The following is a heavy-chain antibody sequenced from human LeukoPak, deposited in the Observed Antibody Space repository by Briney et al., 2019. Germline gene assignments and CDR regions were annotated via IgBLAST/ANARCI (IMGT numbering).Heavy chain of an antibody. Sequence: PGGSLRLSCAASGFTFSSYSMNWVRQAPGKGLEWVSSISSSSSYIYYADSVKGRFTTSRDNAKNSLYLQMSSLRAEDTAVYYCARDLAPNYDFWSGYPVDYWGQGTLVTVSS. CDR1: GFTFSSYS. CDR3: ARDLAPNYDFWSGYPVDY. D-gene: IGHD3-3*01. CDR2: ISSSSSYI. J-gene: IGHJ4*02. V-gene: IGHV3-21*01.